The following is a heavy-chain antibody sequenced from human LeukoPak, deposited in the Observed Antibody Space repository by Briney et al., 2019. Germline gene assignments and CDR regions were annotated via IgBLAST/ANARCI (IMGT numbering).Heavy chain of an antibody. D-gene: IGHD2-8*01. CDR1: GFTFSSYE. V-gene: IGHV3-15*04. CDR3: TTGVYYYYAMDV. Sequence: GGSLRLSCAASGFTFSSYEMNWVRQAPGKGLEWVGRVERTADGGTTDYAAPVRGRFTMSRDDSKNTLYLQMNSLKTEDTAVYYCTTGVYYYYAMDVWGQGTTVTVSS. J-gene: IGHJ6*02. CDR2: VERTADGGTT.